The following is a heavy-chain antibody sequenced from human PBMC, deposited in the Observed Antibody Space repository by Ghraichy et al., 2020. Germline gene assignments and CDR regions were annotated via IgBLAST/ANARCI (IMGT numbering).Heavy chain of an antibody. J-gene: IGHJ6*02. CDR2: MNPNSGNT. CDR1: GYTFTSYD. V-gene: IGHV1-8*01. CDR3: ARVGVTSTIFGVYYYYGMDV. Sequence: ASVKVSCKASGYTFTSYDINWVRQATGQGLEWMGWMNPNSGNTGYAQKFQGRVTMTRNTSISTAYMELSSLRSEDTAVYYCARVGVTSTIFGVYYYYGMDVWGQGTTVTVSS. D-gene: IGHD3-3*01.